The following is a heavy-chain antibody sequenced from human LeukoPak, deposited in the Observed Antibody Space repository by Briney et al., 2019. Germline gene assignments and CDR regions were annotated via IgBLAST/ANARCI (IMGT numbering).Heavy chain of an antibody. D-gene: IGHD3-10*01. CDR2: IYYSGST. V-gene: IGHV4-39*01. CDR3: ARHSMVRGTKTPSAWFDI. CDR1: GGSISSSSYY. Sequence: SETLSLTCTVSGGSISSSSYYWGWLRQPPGKGLEWIGSIYYSGSTYYNPSLKSRVTISVDTSKNQFSLNLSSVTAADTAVYYCARHSMVRGTKTPSAWFDIWGQGTMVTVSS. J-gene: IGHJ3*02.